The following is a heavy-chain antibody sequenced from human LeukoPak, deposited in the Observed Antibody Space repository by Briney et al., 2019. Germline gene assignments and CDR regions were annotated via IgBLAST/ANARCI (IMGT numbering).Heavy chain of an antibody. CDR1: GFTFSSYG. Sequence: GGTLRLSCAASGFTFSSYGMIWVRQAPGKGLEWVSGISGSGGSTYLADSVKGRFTISRDDSKNTLYLQITSLRAEDTGVYYCAKDHLPGIVVADRDYWGQGTLVTVSS. J-gene: IGHJ4*02. D-gene: IGHD6-19*01. CDR2: ISGSGGST. V-gene: IGHV3-23*01. CDR3: AKDHLPGIVVADRDY.